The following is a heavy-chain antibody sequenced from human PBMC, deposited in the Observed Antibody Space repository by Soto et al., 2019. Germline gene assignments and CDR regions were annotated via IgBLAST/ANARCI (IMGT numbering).Heavy chain of an antibody. Sequence: PGGSLRLSCAASGFTFSGSAMHWVRQASGKGLEWVGRIRSKANSYATAYAASVKGRFTISRDDSKNTAYLQMNSLKTEDTAVYYCTRQGGTHCSGGSCSDDYWGQGTLVTVSS. J-gene: IGHJ4*02. CDR1: GFTFSGSA. CDR3: TRQGGTHCSGGSCSDDY. CDR2: IRSKANSYAT. V-gene: IGHV3-73*01. D-gene: IGHD2-15*01.